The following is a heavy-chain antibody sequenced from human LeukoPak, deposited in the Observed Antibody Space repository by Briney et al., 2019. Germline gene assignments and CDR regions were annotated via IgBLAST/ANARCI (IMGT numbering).Heavy chain of an antibody. J-gene: IGHJ4*02. CDR2: INAGNGNT. D-gene: IGHD3-22*01. Sequence: ASVKVSCKASGYTFTDENIIWVRQAPGQRLEWMGWINAGNGNTKYSQKFQGRVTITRDTSASTAYMELSSLRSEDTAVYYCASVHSSGYYRYQFDYWGQGTLVTVSS. V-gene: IGHV1-3*01. CDR3: ASVHSSGYYRYQFDY. CDR1: GYTFTDEN.